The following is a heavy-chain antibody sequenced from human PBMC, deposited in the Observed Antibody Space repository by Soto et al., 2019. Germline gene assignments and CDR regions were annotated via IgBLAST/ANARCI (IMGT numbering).Heavy chain of an antibody. V-gene: IGHV4-30-2*01. CDR3: ARGGYGGRYFDY. D-gene: IGHD2-15*01. CDR2: IYHSGST. CDR1: GGSISSGGYS. Sequence: QLQLQESGSGLVKPSQTLSLTCAVSGGSISSGGYSWSWIRQPPGKGLEWIGYIYHSGSTYYNPSLKSRVTISVDRSKNQFSLKLSSVTAADTAVYYCARGGYGGRYFDYWGQGTMFTVSS. J-gene: IGHJ4*02.